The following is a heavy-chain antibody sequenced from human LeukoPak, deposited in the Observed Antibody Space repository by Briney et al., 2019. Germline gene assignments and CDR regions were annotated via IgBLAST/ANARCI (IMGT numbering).Heavy chain of an antibody. CDR3: AKWSGFGDV. Sequence: GWSLRLSCAASGFTFSSNSMTWVRQTPGKGLEWVSGISGSGDSTYYADSVKGRFTISRDNSRNTLYLQMSSLRAEDTAVYYCAKWSGFGDVWGQGTLVTVSS. V-gene: IGHV3-23*01. J-gene: IGHJ4*02. CDR1: GFTFSSNS. CDR2: ISGSGDST. D-gene: IGHD3-10*01.